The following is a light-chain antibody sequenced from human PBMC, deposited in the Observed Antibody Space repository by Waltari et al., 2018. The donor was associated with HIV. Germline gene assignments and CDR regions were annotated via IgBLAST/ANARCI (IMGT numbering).Light chain of an antibody. CDR3: AAWDDNLKGL. CDR2: KSK. Sequence: QSGLTQPPSASGTPGQRVTISCSGGRFNIGSNSVTWYQQLPGAAPRLLIYKSKKRPSGVPDGVSGSKSGTSASLASSGLQSEEEADYYCAAWDDNLKGLFGGGTKLTVL. J-gene: IGLJ2*01. V-gene: IGLV1-44*01. CDR1: RFNIGSNS.